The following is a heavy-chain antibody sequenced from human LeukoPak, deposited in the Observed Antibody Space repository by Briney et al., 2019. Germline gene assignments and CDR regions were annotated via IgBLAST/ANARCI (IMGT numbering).Heavy chain of an antibody. CDR2: INPNSGGT. J-gene: IGHJ5*02. D-gene: IGHD3-9*01. CDR1: GYTFTGYY. V-gene: IGHV1-2*02. Sequence: ASVKVSCKASGYTFTGYYMHWVRQAPGQGLEWMGWINPNSGGTNYAQKFQGRVTMTRDRSISTAYMELSRLRSDDTAVYYCARDQGRYYDILTGYYPNWFDPWGQGTLVTVSS. CDR3: ARDQGRYYDILTGYYPNWFDP.